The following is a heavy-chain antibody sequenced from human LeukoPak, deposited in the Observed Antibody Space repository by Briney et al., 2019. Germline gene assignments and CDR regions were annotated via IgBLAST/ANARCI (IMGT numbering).Heavy chain of an antibody. Sequence: QPGGSLRLSCVASGFTFSNDAMTWVRLARGRGLEWVSSIRGIRGSNAVTGYADSVRGRFANSRDNSENTLYLQMNNLRAEDTAVYYCARDPNGDYVGAFDFRGRGTLVTVSS. J-gene: IGHJ3*01. CDR1: GFTFSNDA. CDR2: IRGIRGSNAVT. D-gene: IGHD4-17*01. CDR3: ARDPNGDYVGAFDF. V-gene: IGHV3-23*01.